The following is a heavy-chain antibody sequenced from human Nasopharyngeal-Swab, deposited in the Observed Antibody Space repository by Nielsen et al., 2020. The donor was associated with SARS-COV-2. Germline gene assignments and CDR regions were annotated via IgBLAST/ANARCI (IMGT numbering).Heavy chain of an antibody. D-gene: IGHD1-26*01. CDR3: ARPMRPMGHYYFGMDV. J-gene: IGHJ6*02. V-gene: IGHV5-51*01. Sequence: GESLKISCKGSGYSFTTYWIGWVRQMPGQGLEWMGIIYPGDSNTRYSPSLQGQVTISVDKYSSTAYLQWSSLKASDTAIYYCARPMRPMGHYYFGMDVWGQGTTVTVSS. CDR2: IYPGDSNT. CDR1: GYSFTTYW.